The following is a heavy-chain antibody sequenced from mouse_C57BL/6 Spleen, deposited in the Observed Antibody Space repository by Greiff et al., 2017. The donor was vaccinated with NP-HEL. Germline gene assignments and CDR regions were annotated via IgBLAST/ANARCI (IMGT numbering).Heavy chain of an antibody. D-gene: IGHD3-2*02. CDR1: GYTFTSYW. V-gene: IGHV1-52*01. J-gene: IGHJ2*01. Sequence: QVQLQQPGAELVRPGSSVKLSCKASGYTFTSYWMHWVKQRPIQGLEWIGNIDPSDSETHYNQKFKDKATLTVDKSSSTAYMQISSLTSEDSAVYYCARGSSGYDYWGQGTTLTVSS. CDR2: IDPSDSET. CDR3: ARGSSGYDY.